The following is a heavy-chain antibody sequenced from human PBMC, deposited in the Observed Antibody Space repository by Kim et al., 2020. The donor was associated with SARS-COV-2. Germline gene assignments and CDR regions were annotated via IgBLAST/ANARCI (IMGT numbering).Heavy chain of an antibody. Sequence: LEKKNHSGSTNYNPSLKSRVTISVDTSKNQFSLKLSSVTAADTAVYYCARVGITMVRGVISTYYYYGMDVWGQVTKVTVS. J-gene: IGHJ6*02. CDR3: ARVGITMVRGVISTYYYYGMDV. D-gene: IGHD3-10*01. V-gene: IGHV4-34*01. CDR2: KNHSGST.